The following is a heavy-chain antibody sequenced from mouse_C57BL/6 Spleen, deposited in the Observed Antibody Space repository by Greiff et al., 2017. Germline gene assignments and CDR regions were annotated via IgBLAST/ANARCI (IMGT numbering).Heavy chain of an antibody. Sequence: VKVVESGAELVRPGASVTLSCKASGYTFTDYEMHWVKQTPVHGLEWIGAIDPETGGTAYNQKFKGKAILTADKSSSTAYMELRSLTSEDSAVYYCTRRGSPFDYWGQGTTLTVSS. V-gene: IGHV1-15*01. CDR1: GYTFTDYE. D-gene: IGHD1-1*02. CDR2: IDPETGGT. J-gene: IGHJ2*01. CDR3: TRRGSPFDY.